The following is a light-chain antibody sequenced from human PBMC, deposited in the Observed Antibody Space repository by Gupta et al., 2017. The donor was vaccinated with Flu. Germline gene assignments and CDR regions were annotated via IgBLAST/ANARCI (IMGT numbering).Light chain of an antibody. CDR2: GDD. CDR3: AGRADSLDSWV. CDR1: NSNIGNNN. V-gene: IGLV1-47*01. J-gene: IGLJ3*02. Sequence: RITIACSGTNSNIGNNNVYWYQQLPGTAPILLSYGDDQRPSGIPDRVSGSKSGTSGSLASSGLRAEDDADYVCAGRADSLDSWVFGGGTKLTVV.